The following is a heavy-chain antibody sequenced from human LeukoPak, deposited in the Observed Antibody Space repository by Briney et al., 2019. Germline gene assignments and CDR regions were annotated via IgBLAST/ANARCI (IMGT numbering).Heavy chain of an antibody. CDR2: INHRGST. D-gene: IGHD2-2*01. CDR3: ARGGYCSSTSCYTLSYTSPFDY. J-gene: IGHJ4*02. V-gene: IGHV4-34*01. CDR1: GGSFSGYY. Sequence: PSETLSLTYAVYGGSFSGYYWSWIRQPPGKGLEWIGEINHRGSTNYNASPRSRGTISIDTSMNQFSLKLNSVSAADTAVYYCARGGYCSSTSCYTLSYTSPFDYWGQGTLVTVSS.